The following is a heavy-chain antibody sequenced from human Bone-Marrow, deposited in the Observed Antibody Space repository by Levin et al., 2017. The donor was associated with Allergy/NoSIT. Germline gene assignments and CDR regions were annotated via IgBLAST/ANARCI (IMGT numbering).Heavy chain of an antibody. J-gene: IGHJ4*02. Sequence: GESLKISCAASGFTFSSYAMGWVRQAPGKGLEWISAISGSSDRSFYADSVKGRFTISRDNSKNTLYLDMNTLRAEDTAVYYCAKYDRSSALVILFESWGQGTLVSVSS. CDR3: AKYDRSSALVILFES. D-gene: IGHD3-22*01. CDR1: GFTFSSYA. CDR2: ISGSSDRS. V-gene: IGHV3-23*01.